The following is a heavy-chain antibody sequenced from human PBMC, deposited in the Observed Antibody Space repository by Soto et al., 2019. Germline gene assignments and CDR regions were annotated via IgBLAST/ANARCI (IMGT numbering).Heavy chain of an antibody. V-gene: IGHV3-30-3*01. CDR3: ARGGQLGYFDY. Sequence: QVQLVESGGGVVQPGRSLRLSCAASGFTFSSYAMHWVRQAPGKGLEWVAVISYDGSNKYYADSVKGRFTISRDNSKNTLYLKMNSLRAEDTAVYYCARGGQLGYFDYWGQGTLVTVSS. J-gene: IGHJ4*02. CDR1: GFTFSSYA. CDR2: ISYDGSNK. D-gene: IGHD6-6*01.